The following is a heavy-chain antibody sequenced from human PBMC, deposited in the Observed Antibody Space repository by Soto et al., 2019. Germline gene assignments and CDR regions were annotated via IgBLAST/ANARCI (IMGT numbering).Heavy chain of an antibody. CDR2: IYHSGST. V-gene: IGHV4-4*02. CDR1: SGSISSSNW. Sequence: QVQLQESGPGLVKPSGTLSLTCAVSSGSISSSNWWSWVRQPPGKGLEWIGEIYHSGSTNYNPSLKSRVTISVDKSKNQFSLKLSSVTAADTAVYYCARRPIPSLVVPAAMIYRNWFDPWGQGTLVTVSS. D-gene: IGHD2-2*01. J-gene: IGHJ5*02. CDR3: ARRPIPSLVVPAAMIYRNWFDP.